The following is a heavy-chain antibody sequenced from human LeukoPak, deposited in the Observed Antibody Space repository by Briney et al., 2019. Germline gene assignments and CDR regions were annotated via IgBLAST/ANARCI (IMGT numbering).Heavy chain of an antibody. V-gene: IGHV1-2*02. J-gene: IGHJ4*02. CDR1: GYTFTGYY. D-gene: IGHD4-17*01. Sequence: ASVKVSCKASGYTFTGYYMHWVRQAPGQGLEWMGWINPNSGGTNYAQKFQGRVTMTRDTSISTAYMELSRLRSDDTAVYYCARTQDDYGDYPFEYWGQGTLVTVSS. CDR3: ARTQDDYGDYPFEY. CDR2: INPNSGGT.